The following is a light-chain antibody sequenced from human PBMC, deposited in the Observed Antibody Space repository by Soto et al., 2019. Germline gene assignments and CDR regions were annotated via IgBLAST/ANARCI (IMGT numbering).Light chain of an antibody. CDR2: GAS. CDR1: QSVTSN. V-gene: IGKV3-15*01. CDR3: QQYNDGPT. J-gene: IGKJ2*01. Sequence: EIVMTQSPATLSVSPGERATLSCRASQSVTSNLAWYQHKPGQAPRLLIYGASTRATGIPARFSGSGSGTEFTRTISSLQSEDFAVYFCQQYNDGPTFGQGTKLEIK.